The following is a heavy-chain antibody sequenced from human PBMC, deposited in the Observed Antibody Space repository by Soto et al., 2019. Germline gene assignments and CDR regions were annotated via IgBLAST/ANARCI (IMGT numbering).Heavy chain of an antibody. CDR3: ARGLSFRGDFDV. V-gene: IGHV4-4*02. D-gene: IGHD2-21*02. CDR1: GGSISSSSW. J-gene: IGHJ3*01. CDR2: IYHAGSP. Sequence: LSLTCDVSGGSISSSSWWTWVRQSPGKGLEWIGEIYHAGSPNYNPSFQSRVTILADKSKNHFSLRLTSVTAADTAIYYCARGLSFRGDFDVWGQGTTVTVSS.